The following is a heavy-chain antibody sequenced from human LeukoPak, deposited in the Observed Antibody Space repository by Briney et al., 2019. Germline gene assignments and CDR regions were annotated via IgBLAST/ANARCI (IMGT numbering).Heavy chain of an antibody. CDR1: GGSISSGDYY. D-gene: IGHD3-10*01. CDR3: ARGGEYGSGSNWFDP. Sequence: SETLSFTCTVSGGSISSGDYYWSWIRQPPGKGLEWIGYIYYSGSTYYNPSLKSRVTISVDTSKNQFSLKLSSVTAADTAVYYCARGGEYGSGSNWFDPWGQGTLVTVSS. CDR2: IYYSGST. V-gene: IGHV4-30-4*01. J-gene: IGHJ5*02.